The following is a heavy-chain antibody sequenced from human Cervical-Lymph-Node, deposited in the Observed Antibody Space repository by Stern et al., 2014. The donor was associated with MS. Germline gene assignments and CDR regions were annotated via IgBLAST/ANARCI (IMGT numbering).Heavy chain of an antibody. Sequence: QVQLVQSGAEVKKPGSSVKVSCKASGGPFSSYAISWVRQAPGQGLEWMGGIIPPFGTATSAHKFQGRAPITAAESPSPAYMELSSLRSEDTAVYYCARGELKEGLVRGMDVWGQGTTVTVSS. V-gene: IGHV1-69*01. CDR3: ARGELKEGLVRGMDV. CDR2: IIPPFGTA. J-gene: IGHJ6*02. CDR1: GGPFSSYA. D-gene: IGHD1-26*01.